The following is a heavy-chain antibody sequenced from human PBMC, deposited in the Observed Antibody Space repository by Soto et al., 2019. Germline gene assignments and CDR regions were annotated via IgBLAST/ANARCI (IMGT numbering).Heavy chain of an antibody. CDR1: GDSVSSNSAG. J-gene: IGHJ4*01. CDR3: ARGEQYSGRIFDY. V-gene: IGHV6-1*01. D-gene: IGHD1-26*01. CDR2: TYYRSKWYY. Sequence: SQTLSLTCAITGDSVSSNSAGWSWVRQSPSRGLEWLGRTYYRSKWYYEYAVSVRGRITINPDTSKNQYSLQLNSVTPEDAAVYFCARGEQYSGRIFDYWGQGTLVTVSS.